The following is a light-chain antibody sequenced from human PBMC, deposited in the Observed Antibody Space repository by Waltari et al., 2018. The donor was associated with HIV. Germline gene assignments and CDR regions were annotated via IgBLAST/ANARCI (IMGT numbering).Light chain of an antibody. CDR2: HDG. Sequence: SYELTQPPSVSVSPGQTATIACSGHKLGDKYACWYQQKPGQSPVLVIYHDGKRPSGLPERFSGSNSGDTATLTSSGTQPMDEADYYCQAWDSDTNWVFGGGTRLTVL. J-gene: IGLJ3*02. CDR1: KLGDKY. V-gene: IGLV3-1*01. CDR3: QAWDSDTNWV.